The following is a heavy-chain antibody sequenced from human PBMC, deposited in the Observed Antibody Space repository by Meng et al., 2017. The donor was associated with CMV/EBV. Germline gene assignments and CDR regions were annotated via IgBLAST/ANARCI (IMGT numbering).Heavy chain of an antibody. CDR2: ISYDGSNK. J-gene: IGHJ3*02. Sequence: GESLKISCAASGFTFSSYAMHWVRQAPGKGLEWVAVISYDGSNKYYADSAKGRFTISRDNSKNTLYLQMNSLRAEDTAVYYCASAAYCGGDCYSGAFDIWGQGTMVTVSS. CDR1: GFTFSSYA. D-gene: IGHD2-21*01. V-gene: IGHV3-30*04. CDR3: ASAAYCGGDCYSGAFDI.